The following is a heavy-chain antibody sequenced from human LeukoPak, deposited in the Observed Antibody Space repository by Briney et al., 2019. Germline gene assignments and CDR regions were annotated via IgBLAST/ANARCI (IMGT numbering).Heavy chain of an antibody. CDR2: IYPGDSDT. J-gene: IGHJ3*02. V-gene: IGHV5-51*01. D-gene: IGHD3-22*01. Sequence: GESLKISCKGSGYSFTSYWIGSVRQMPGKGLEWMGIIYPGDSDTRYSPSFQGQVTISVDKSISTAYLQWSSLKASDTAMYYCARVAYDSSGYLRNNALDIWGQGTMVTVSS. CDR3: ARVAYDSSGYLRNNALDI. CDR1: GYSFTSYW.